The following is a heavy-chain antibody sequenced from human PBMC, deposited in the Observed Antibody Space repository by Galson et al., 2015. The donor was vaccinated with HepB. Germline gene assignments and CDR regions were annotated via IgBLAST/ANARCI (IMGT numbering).Heavy chain of an antibody. J-gene: IGHJ4*02. D-gene: IGHD4-17*01. CDR1: GYSFTTYI. CDR3: ARGAWGDGDEGFYSDY. V-gene: IGHV1-18*01. CDR2: VSTYNGDT. Sequence: VKVSCKASGYSFTTYIISWVRQAPGQGLQWMGRVSTYNGDTQYAPGLQDRVTMTTDTSTKTAYLELRSLTSDDTAVYYCARGAWGDGDEGFYSDYWGQGTLVTVSS.